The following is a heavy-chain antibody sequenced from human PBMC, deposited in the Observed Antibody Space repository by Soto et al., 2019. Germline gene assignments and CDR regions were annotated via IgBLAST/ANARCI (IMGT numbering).Heavy chain of an antibody. J-gene: IGHJ4*02. V-gene: IGHV4-59*01. CDR2: TYYSGST. Sequence: SETLSLTCTVSGGSMIAYYWNWMRQPPGKGLQWIGYTYYSGSTTYNPSLKSRVTISVDSSKNQFSLKLDSVTPADTAVYYCARVRGTAGKRYFDYWGPGTLVNGS. D-gene: IGHD6-13*01. CDR1: GGSMIAYY. CDR3: ARVRGTAGKRYFDY.